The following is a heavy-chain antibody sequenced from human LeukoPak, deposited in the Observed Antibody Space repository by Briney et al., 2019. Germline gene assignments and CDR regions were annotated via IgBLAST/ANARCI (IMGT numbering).Heavy chain of an antibody. CDR1: GYTFTSYG. V-gene: IGHV1-8*02. D-gene: IGHD3-10*01. CDR3: AREPRRFGD. Sequence: ASVKVSCKASGYTFTSYGISWVRQATGQGLEWMGYMNPNSGITGFAQKFQGRITMTWDTSISTAYMELSSLRSEDTAVYYCAREPRRFGDWGQGTLITVSS. J-gene: IGHJ4*02. CDR2: MNPNSGIT.